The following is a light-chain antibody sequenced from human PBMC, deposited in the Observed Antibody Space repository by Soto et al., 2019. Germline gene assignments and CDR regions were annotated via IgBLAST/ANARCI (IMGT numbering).Light chain of an antibody. V-gene: IGKV1-6*01. Sequence: AIQMTQSPSYLSASVGDIVIITCRASQGIRADLSWYQQKPGKAPKLLIYAASSLESGVPSRFSGSGSGTDFTLTISSLQPEDFATYFCLQYYNYPWTFGQGTKVEIK. CDR1: QGIRAD. CDR3: LQYYNYPWT. CDR2: AAS. J-gene: IGKJ1*01.